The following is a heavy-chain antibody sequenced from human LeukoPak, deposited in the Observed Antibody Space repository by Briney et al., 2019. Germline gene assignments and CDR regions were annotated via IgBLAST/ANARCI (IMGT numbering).Heavy chain of an antibody. CDR1: GYSINSGHY. J-gene: IGHJ4*02. CDR3: ARGGIYYYESSGYD. V-gene: IGHV4-38-2*01. CDR2: IYHSGST. Sequence: SETLSLTCAVSGYSINSGHYWGWIRQPPGKGLEWIGCIYHSGSTYYSPSLKSRVTISVDTSKNQFSLKLTSVTAADTAVYYCARGGIYYYESSGYDWGQGSLVTVSS. D-gene: IGHD3-22*01.